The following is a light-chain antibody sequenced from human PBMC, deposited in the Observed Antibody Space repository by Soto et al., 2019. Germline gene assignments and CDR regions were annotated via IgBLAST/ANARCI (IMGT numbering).Light chain of an antibody. CDR3: QQSYSTPRT. J-gene: IGKJ1*01. V-gene: IGKV1-39*01. CDR2: AAS. CDR1: QSISSY. Sequence: DIQMTQSPSSLSASVGDRVTITCRASQSISSYLNWYQQKPGKAPKILIYAASSLQSGVPSRFSGSGSGTDFTPTISSLQPADFATYYCQQSYSTPRTFGQGTKVQIK.